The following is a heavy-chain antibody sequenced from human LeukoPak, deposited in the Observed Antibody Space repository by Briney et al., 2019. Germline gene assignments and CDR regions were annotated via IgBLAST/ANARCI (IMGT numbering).Heavy chain of an antibody. V-gene: IGHV3-7*04. CDR2: IKQDGSEK. J-gene: IGHJ6*03. D-gene: IGHD6-13*01. Sequence: GGSLRLACAVSGFSFSSYWTSWVRQAPGKGLEWLANIKQDGSEKYYVDSVKGRFTIYRDNAKNSLYLQMNSLRAEDTAVYYCARAAAAGTTYYYYMDVWGKGTTVTVSS. CDR3: ARAAAAGTTYYYYMDV. CDR1: GFSFSSYW.